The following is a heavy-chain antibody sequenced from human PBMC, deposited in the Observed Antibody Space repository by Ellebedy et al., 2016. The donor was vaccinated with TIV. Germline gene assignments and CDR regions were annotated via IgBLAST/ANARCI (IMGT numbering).Heavy chain of an antibody. D-gene: IGHD3/OR15-3a*01. Sequence: AASVKVSCQASGYTFTSYGISWVRQAPGQGLEWMGWISSYNGNTNYAQKLQGRVTMTTDTSTSTAYMELRSLRSDDTAVYYCARVFPRLGLVTMDYWGQGTLVTVSS. CDR3: ARVFPRLGLVTMDY. V-gene: IGHV1-18*01. CDR1: GYTFTSYG. J-gene: IGHJ4*02. CDR2: ISSYNGNT.